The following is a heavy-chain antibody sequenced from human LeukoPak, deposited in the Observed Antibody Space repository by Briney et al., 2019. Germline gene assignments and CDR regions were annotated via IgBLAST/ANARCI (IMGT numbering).Heavy chain of an antibody. D-gene: IGHD5-24*01. CDR1: DGSISSSSYY. J-gene: IGHJ4*02. CDR3: ARDAMATIDY. Sequence: SETLSLTCTVSDGSISSSSYYWGWIRQPPGKGLEWIGSIYYSGSTYYNPSLKSRVTISVDTSKNQFSLKLSSVTAADTAVYYCARDAMATIDYWGQGTLVTVSS. CDR2: IYYSGST. V-gene: IGHV4-39*07.